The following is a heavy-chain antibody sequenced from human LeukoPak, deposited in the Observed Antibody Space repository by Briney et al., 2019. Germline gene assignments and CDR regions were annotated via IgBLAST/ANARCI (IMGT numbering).Heavy chain of an antibody. CDR3: ARGGAYCRGDCPLDAFDP. CDR1: GFTFSSYW. CDR2: MSYDEGTK. J-gene: IGHJ3*01. V-gene: IGHV3-30-3*01. Sequence: SGGSLRLSCTASGFTFSSYWMSWVRQAPGKGLEWVAHMSYDEGTKYYADSVKGRFTISRDNSKNTLYLQMNSLRAEDTAFYYCARGGAYCRGDCPLDAFDPWGQGTMVTVSS. D-gene: IGHD2-21*02.